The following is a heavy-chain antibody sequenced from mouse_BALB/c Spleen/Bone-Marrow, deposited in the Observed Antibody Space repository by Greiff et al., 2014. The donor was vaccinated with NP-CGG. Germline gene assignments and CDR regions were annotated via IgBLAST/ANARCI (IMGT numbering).Heavy chain of an antibody. V-gene: IGHV2-9*02. CDR3: ARGSCFYSMDY. CDR2: VWAGGST. CDR1: GFSLASYG. Sequence: VQRVESGPGLVAPSQSLSITCTISGFSLASYGVHWVRQPPGKGLEWLGVVWAGGSTNYNSALMSKLSISKDNSESQVFLKMNSLQTHDTAMYYCARGSCFYSMDYWGQGTSVTVSS. J-gene: IGHJ4*01.